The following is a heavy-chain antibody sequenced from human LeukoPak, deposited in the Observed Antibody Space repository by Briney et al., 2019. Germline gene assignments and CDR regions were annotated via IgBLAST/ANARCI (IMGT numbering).Heavy chain of an antibody. CDR1: GGSINTANYY. CDR3: ARQRADYYYYYVDV. J-gene: IGHJ6*03. CDR2: ICYSETT. Sequence: SETPSLTCTVSGGSINTANYYWGWLRQPPGKGLEWIGSICYSETTYDNPSLKSRVTISIETSKNQFSLRLSSVTASDTAVYYCARQRADYYYYYVDVWGEGTTVAVS. V-gene: IGHV4-39*01.